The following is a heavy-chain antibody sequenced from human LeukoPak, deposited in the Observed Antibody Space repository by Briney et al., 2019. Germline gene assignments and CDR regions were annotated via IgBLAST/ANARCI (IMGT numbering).Heavy chain of an antibody. Sequence: PSETLSLTCTVSGGSISSSSYYWGWIRQPPGKGLEWIGSIYYSGSTYYNPSLKSRVTISVDTSENQFSLKLSSVTAADTAVYYCAGGVVPFYYGMDVWGQGTTVTVSS. D-gene: IGHD3-3*01. J-gene: IGHJ6*02. CDR3: AGGVVPFYYGMDV. V-gene: IGHV4-39*01. CDR1: GGSISSSSYY. CDR2: IYYSGST.